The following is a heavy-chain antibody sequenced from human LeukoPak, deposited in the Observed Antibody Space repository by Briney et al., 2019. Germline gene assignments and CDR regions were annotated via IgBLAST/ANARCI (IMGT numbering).Heavy chain of an antibody. CDR1: GYTFTGCY. CDR3: ARALGGSYLCLSY. Sequence: EASVKVSCKASGYTFTGCYMHWVRQAPGQGLEWMGWINSNSGGTNYAQKFQGRVTMTRDTSISTAYMELSRLRSDDTAVYYCARALGGSYLCLSYWGQGTLVTVSS. V-gene: IGHV1-2*02. D-gene: IGHD1-26*01. J-gene: IGHJ4*02. CDR2: INSNSGGT.